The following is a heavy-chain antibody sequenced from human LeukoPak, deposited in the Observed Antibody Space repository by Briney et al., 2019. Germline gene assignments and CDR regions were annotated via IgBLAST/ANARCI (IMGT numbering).Heavy chain of an antibody. CDR2: ISGSGGST. CDR1: GFTFTSYA. J-gene: IGHJ5*02. Sequence: GGSLRLSCAASGFTFTSYAMSWVRQAPGKGLEWVSAISGSGGSTYYADSVKGRFTISRDNSKNTLYLQMNSLRAEDTAVYYCAKGDYCSGGSCYPTSWFDPWGQGTLVTVSS. D-gene: IGHD2-15*01. CDR3: AKGDYCSGGSCYPTSWFDP. V-gene: IGHV3-23*01.